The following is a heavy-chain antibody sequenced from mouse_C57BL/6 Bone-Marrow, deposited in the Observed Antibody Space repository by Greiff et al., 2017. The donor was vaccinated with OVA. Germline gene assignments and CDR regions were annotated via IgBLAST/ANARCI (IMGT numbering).Heavy chain of an antibody. CDR1: GYTFTSYW. CDR2: IDPSDSYT. Sequence: QVQLQQPGAELVRPGTSVKLSCKASGYTFTSYWMHWVKQRPGQGLEWIGVIDPSDSYTNYNQKFKGKATLTVDTSSSTAYMQLSSLRSEYSAVYYGARWSYRGAMDYWGQGTAVTVSS. D-gene: IGHD2-10*01. V-gene: IGHV1-59*01. CDR3: ARWSYRGAMDY. J-gene: IGHJ4*01.